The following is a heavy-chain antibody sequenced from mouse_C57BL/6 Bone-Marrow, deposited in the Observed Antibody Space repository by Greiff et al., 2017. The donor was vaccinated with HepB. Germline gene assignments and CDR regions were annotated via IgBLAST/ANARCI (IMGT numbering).Heavy chain of an antibody. CDR3: ARRVVNYYGSSYYYAMDY. Sequence: EVKLMESGGDLVKPGGSLKLSCAASGFTFSSYGMSWVRQTPDKRLEWVATISSGGCYTYYPESVKGRFTISRDNAKNTLYLQMSSLKSEDTAMYYCARRVVNYYGSSYYYAMDYWGQGTSVTVSS. D-gene: IGHD1-1*01. V-gene: IGHV5-6*02. J-gene: IGHJ4*01. CDR2: ISSGGCYT. CDR1: GFTFSSYG.